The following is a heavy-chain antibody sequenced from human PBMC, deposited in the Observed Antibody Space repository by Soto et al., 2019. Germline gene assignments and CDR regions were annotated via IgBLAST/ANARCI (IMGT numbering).Heavy chain of an antibody. CDR1: GFSFNTRGVG. J-gene: IGHJ1*01. CDR3: AHLVPGPLSFAY. Sequence: QITLKESGPTLVKPTQTLALNCTFSGFSFNTRGVGVAWIRQPPGKALEWRAVTYWDDDRRYRPSLTDRLTITKDISTHQVVLTMTNMDPVDTGTYYCAHLVPGPLSFAYWGPGALVTV. CDR2: TYWDDDR. D-gene: IGHD6-19*01. V-gene: IGHV2-5*02.